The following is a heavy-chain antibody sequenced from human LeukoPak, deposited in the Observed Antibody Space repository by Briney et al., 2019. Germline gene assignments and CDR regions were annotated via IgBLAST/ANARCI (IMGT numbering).Heavy chain of an antibody. CDR2: ISGDESTT. CDR3: ARDHSGPLDS. D-gene: IGHD3-10*01. J-gene: IGHJ5*01. Sequence: GGSLRLSCAASGFTLSNYWMHWVRQVPGKGLVWVSRISGDESTTTYADSVKGRFTISRDNAKNTVHLQMNSLRAEDTAVCYCARDHSGPLDSWGQGTLVTVSS. CDR1: GFTLSNYW. V-gene: IGHV3-74*01.